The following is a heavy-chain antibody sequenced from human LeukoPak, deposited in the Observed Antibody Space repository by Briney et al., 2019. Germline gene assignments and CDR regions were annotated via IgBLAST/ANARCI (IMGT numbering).Heavy chain of an antibody. CDR3: ARTSHYVDIAATIPYGIYYFDY. CDR2: ISAYNANT. V-gene: IGHV1-18*01. J-gene: IGHJ4*02. Sequence: GASVKVSCKASGYTFTSYGISWVRQAPGQGLEGMGWISAYNANTTYAQKLKGRVAITTDTSTSTPYMELRSLRSDDTAVCYCARTSHYVDIAATIPYGIYYFDYWGQGTLVTVSS. D-gene: IGHD5-12*01. CDR1: GYTFTSYG.